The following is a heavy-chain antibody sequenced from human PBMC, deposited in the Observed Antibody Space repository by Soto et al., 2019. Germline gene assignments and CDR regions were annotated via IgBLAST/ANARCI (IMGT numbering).Heavy chain of an antibody. D-gene: IGHD3-3*01. CDR2: IYYSGST. CDR3: AREAVRFLEWSEDAFDI. Sequence: SETLSLTCTVSGGSISSGGYYWSWIRQHPGKGLEWIGYIYYSGSTYYNPSLKSRVTISVDTSKNQFSLKLSSVTAADTAVYYCAREAVRFLEWSEDAFDICGQRTMVTVSS. V-gene: IGHV4-31*03. J-gene: IGHJ3*02. CDR1: GGSISSGGYY.